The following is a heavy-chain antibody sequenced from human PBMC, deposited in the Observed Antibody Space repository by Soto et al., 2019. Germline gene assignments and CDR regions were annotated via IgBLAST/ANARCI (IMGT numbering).Heavy chain of an antibody. J-gene: IGHJ6*02. V-gene: IGHV1-2*04. D-gene: IGHD2-15*01. CDR3: ARDGSTRYYYYGMDV. Sequence: GASVKVSCKASGYTFTGYYMHWVRQAPGQGLEWMGWINPNSGGTNYAQKFQGWVTMTRDTSISTAYMELSRLRSDDTAVYYCARDGSTRYYYYGMDVWGQGTTVTVS. CDR2: INPNSGGT. CDR1: GYTFTGYY.